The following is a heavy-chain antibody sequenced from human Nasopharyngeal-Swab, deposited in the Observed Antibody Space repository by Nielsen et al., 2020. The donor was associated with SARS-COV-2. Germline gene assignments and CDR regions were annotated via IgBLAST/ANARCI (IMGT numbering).Heavy chain of an antibody. CDR2: IAHDASNE. J-gene: IGHJ4*02. D-gene: IGHD4-17*01. Sequence: GESLKISCAASGFTFSSFGMHWVRQAPDKGLEWVAFIAHDASNEYYGDSVKGRFSISRDSSKNTLYLQMDSLRGEDTAVYYCARDAPAHYGAFYWGRGTLVTVSS. CDR3: ARDAPAHYGAFY. V-gene: IGHV3-30*03. CDR1: GFTFSSFG.